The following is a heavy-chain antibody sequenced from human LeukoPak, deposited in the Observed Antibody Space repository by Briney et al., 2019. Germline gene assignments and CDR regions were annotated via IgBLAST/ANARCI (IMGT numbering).Heavy chain of an antibody. CDR2: ISSSSTYI. Sequence: KSGGSLRLSCAASGFTFSSYSMNWVRQAPGKGLEWVSSISSSSTYIYYADSVKGRFTISRDNAKNSPYLQMNSLRAEDTAVYYCARDLRVVGEFDYWGQGTLVTVSS. V-gene: IGHV3-21*01. CDR3: ARDLRVVGEFDY. J-gene: IGHJ4*02. CDR1: GFTFSSYS. D-gene: IGHD1-26*01.